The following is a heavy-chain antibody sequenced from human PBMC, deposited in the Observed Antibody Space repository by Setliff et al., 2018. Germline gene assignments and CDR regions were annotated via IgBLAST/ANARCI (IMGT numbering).Heavy chain of an antibody. J-gene: IGHJ4*02. CDR2: INQDGSGK. CDR3: AKVKKQLIRGSGFDL. CDR1: GFTFSSFW. Sequence: LRLSCAASGFTFSSFWMSWVRQSPGKGLEWVANINQDGSGKYYVDSVKGRFTIARDNAQNSLYLQMDSLRAEDTAVYYCAKVKKQLIRGSGFDLWGQGTLVTVSS. D-gene: IGHD1-1*01. V-gene: IGHV3-7*01.